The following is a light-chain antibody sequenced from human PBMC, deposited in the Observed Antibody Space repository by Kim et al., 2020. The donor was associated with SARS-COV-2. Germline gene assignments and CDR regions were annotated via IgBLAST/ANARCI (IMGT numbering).Light chain of an antibody. CDR3: CSYAGSRV. J-gene: IGLJ3*02. Sequence: SPGQSLTISCTGTSSDVGSYNLVSWYQQHPGKAPKLMIYEVSKRPSGVSNRFSGSKSGNTASLTISGLQAEDEADYYCCSYAGSRVFGGGTQLTVL. V-gene: IGLV2-23*02. CDR1: SSDVGSYNL. CDR2: EVS.